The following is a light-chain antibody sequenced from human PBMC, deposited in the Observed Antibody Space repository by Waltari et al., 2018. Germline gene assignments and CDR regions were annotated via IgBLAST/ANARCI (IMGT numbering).Light chain of an antibody. CDR2: EVS. CDR1: SSDVGGYNY. J-gene: IGLJ1*01. Sequence: QSALTQPASVSGSPGQSITISCTGTSSDVGGYNYVSWYQQHPGKAPKLMIYEVSKRPSGVSNRFSGSKSGNTASLTISGLQAEDEADYCCSSYTGSSTYVFGTGTKVTVL. CDR3: SSYTGSSTYV. V-gene: IGLV2-14*01.